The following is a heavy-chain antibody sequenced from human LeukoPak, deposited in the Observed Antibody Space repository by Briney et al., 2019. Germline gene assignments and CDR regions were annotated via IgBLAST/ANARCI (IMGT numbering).Heavy chain of an antibody. CDR2: ILPLFGTA. CDR1: GGTFSSYA. J-gene: IGHJ5*02. V-gene: IGHV1-69*01. CDR3: ARDFVWSGFIGDWFDP. D-gene: IGHD3-3*01. Sequence: SVKVSCKASGGTFSSYAISWVRQAPGQGLEWMGGILPLFGTANYAPKFQGRVTITADESTSTAYMELSSLRSEDTAVYYCARDFVWSGFIGDWFDPWGQGTLVTVSS.